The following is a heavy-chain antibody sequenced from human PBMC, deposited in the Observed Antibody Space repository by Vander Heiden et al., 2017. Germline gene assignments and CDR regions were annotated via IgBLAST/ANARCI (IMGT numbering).Heavy chain of an antibody. V-gene: IGHV3-53*01. J-gene: IGHJ4*02. CDR3: ARVTCSGGSCYPYYFDY. D-gene: IGHD2-15*01. CDR1: GFTVSSNY. Sequence: EVQLVESGGGLIQPGGSLRLSCAASGFTVSSNYMSWVRQAPGKGLEWVSVIYSGGRTYYEDSVKGRFTISRDNSKNTLYLQMNSLRAEDTAVYYCARVTCSGGSCYPYYFDYWGQGTLVTVSS. CDR2: IYSGGRT.